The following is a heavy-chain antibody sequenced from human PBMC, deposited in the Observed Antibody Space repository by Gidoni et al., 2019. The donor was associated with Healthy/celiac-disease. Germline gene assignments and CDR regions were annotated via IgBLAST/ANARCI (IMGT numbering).Heavy chain of an antibody. CDR1: GFTFSSYS. CDR3: ARNSAGALDY. CDR2: ISSGSSYI. V-gene: IGHV3-21*01. J-gene: IGHJ4*02. Sequence: EVQLVESGGGLVKPGGSLRRSCAASGFTFSSYSMNWVRQAPGKGLEWVSSISSGSSYIYYADSVKGRFTISRDNAKNSLYLQMNSLRAEDTAVYYCARNSAGALDYWGQGTLVTVSS. D-gene: IGHD1-26*01.